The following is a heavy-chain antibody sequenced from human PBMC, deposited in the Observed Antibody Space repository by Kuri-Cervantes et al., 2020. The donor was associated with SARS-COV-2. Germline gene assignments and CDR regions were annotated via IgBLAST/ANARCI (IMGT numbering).Heavy chain of an antibody. Sequence: AEPRSPTCTVPGGSISSRSYYWGSIRQPPGKGLEWIGGIYYSGSTYYNPSLKSRVTISVDTSKNQYSLKLSSVTAAVTAVYYCSRHKEDSSASGWFDPWGQGTRVTVSS. V-gene: IGHV4-39*01. CDR1: GGSISSRSYY. J-gene: IGHJ5*02. CDR3: SRHKEDSSASGWFDP. D-gene: IGHD6-6*01. CDR2: IYYSGST.